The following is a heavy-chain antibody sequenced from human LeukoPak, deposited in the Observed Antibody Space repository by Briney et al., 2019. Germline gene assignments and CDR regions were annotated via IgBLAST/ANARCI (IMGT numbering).Heavy chain of an antibody. CDR2: ISSGSDNT. V-gene: IGHV3-23*01. Sequence: PGGSLRLSCVASGFTFSNYAMTWARQAPGKGLEWVSTISSGSDNTYYADSVKGRFTISRDNSKNTLYLQVNSLRVEDTAVYYCYCSSSTCYAGGGFSWGRGTLLTVSS. CDR3: YCSSSTCYAGGGFS. J-gene: IGHJ5*02. CDR1: GFTFSNYA. D-gene: IGHD2-2*01.